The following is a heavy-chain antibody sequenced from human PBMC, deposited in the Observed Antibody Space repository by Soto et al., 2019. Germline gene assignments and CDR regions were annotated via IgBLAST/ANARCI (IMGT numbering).Heavy chain of an antibody. CDR2: ISSSSTYI. CDR1: GFTFTTYI. J-gene: IGHJ4*02. V-gene: IGHV3-21*01. CDR3: ARDPGSRGNYYFDF. Sequence: GGSLRLSCEASGFTFTTYILNWVRQVPGKGLEWVSSISSSSTYIYYSDSVRGRFTISRDNAKNSLYLQMNSLRAEDTAVYYCARDPGSRGNYYFDFWGQGTLVTVS. D-gene: IGHD6-13*01.